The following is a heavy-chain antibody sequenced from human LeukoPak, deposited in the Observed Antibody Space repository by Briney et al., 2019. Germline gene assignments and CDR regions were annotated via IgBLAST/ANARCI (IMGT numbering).Heavy chain of an antibody. D-gene: IGHD1-14*01. CDR1: GFTFSNFA. CDR3: AKDWAEPTPLFDY. V-gene: IGHV3-23*01. Sequence: GGSLRLSCAASGFTFSNFAMSWVRQAPGKGLEWVSTISGRGGSTYYADSVKGRFTISRDNSKNTLYLQINNLRAEDTAIYYCAKDWAEPTPLFDYWGQGTLVTVSS. CDR2: ISGRGGST. J-gene: IGHJ4*02.